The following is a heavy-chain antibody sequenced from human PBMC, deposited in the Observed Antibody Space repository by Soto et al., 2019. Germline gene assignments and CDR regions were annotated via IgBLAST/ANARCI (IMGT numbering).Heavy chain of an antibody. V-gene: IGHV1-18*04. Sequence: ASVKVACKASGYTFTIYGISWVRQAPGQGLEWMGWISAYNGNTNYSQKLQGRVTMTTDTSTSTAYMELRSLRSDDTAVYYCARPLGDIVVVPAASNWFDHWGQGTLVTVSS. D-gene: IGHD2-2*01. J-gene: IGHJ5*02. CDR1: GYTFTIYG. CDR2: ISAYNGNT. CDR3: ARPLGDIVVVPAASNWFDH.